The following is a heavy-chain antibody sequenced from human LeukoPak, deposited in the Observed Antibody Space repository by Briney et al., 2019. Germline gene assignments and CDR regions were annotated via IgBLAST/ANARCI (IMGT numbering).Heavy chain of an antibody. CDR2: ISYSGT. CDR3: ARRTSNPVGAIDY. CDR1: GGSISVSNYY. Sequence: SETLSLTCTVSGGSISVSNYYWGWIRQPPGRGLEWIGSISYSGTYYNPSLRSRLTISVDTSKNHFSLNLRSVTAADTAVYYCARRTSNPVGAIDYWGQGTLVTVSS. V-gene: IGHV4-39*01. J-gene: IGHJ4*02. D-gene: IGHD1-26*01.